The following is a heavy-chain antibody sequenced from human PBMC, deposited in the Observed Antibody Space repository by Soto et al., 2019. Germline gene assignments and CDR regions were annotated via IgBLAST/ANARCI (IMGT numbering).Heavy chain of an antibody. CDR3: ASRDPGTSVDY. CDR1: GASLTSNDW. Sequence: KTSETLSLTCAVSGASLTSNDWWTWVRQPPGRGLEWIGEIYRTGSTNYNPSLKSRVTISLDKSENQFSLKVTSLTAADTAVYYCASRDPGTSVDYWGQGTLVTVSS. J-gene: IGHJ4*02. CDR2: IYRTGST. D-gene: IGHD1-7*01. V-gene: IGHV4-4*02.